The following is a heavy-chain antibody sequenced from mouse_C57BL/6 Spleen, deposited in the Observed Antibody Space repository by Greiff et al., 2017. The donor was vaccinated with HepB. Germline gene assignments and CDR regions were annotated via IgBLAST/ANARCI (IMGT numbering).Heavy chain of an antibody. CDR1: GYTFTDYY. V-gene: IGHV1-26*01. CDR3: ARDYGYDGGWYFDV. CDR2: INPNNGGT. D-gene: IGHD2-2*01. J-gene: IGHJ1*03. Sequence: EVQLQQSGPELVKPGASVKISCKASGYTFTDYYMNWVKQSHGKSLEWIGDINPNNGGTSYNQKFKGKATLTVDKSSSTAYMELRSLTSEDSAVYYCARDYGYDGGWYFDVWGTGTTVTVSS.